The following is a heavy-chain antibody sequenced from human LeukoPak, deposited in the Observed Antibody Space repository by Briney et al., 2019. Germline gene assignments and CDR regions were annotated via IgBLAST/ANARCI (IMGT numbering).Heavy chain of an antibody. J-gene: IGHJ5*02. V-gene: IGHV4-39*07. CDR2: IYYSGST. CDR3: ARDLGVLWPTGFDP. CDR1: GGSISSSSYY. D-gene: IGHD3-10*01. Sequence: SETLSLTCTVSGGSISSSSYYWGWIRQPPGKGLEWIGSIYYSGSTYYNPSLKSRVTISVDTSKNQFSLKLSSVTAADTAVYYCARDLGVLWPTGFDPWGQGTLVTVSS.